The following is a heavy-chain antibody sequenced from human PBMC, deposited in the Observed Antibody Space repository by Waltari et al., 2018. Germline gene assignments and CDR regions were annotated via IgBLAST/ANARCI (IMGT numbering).Heavy chain of an antibody. Sequence: PHLQESGPGLVKPPETLSRTCTVSGCSLTSRSYSWDGHRQSPGKGLEWIGHLYHIGTTFYNPSLKSRVTMSLDPSKNQFSLKLSSVTAADTAVYYCARAMRYYDILTGPSDALDIWGQGTMVTVSS. CDR3: ARAMRYYDILTGPSDALDI. D-gene: IGHD3-9*01. J-gene: IGHJ3*02. CDR2: LYHIGTT. CDR1: GCSLTSRSYS. V-gene: IGHV4-39*07.